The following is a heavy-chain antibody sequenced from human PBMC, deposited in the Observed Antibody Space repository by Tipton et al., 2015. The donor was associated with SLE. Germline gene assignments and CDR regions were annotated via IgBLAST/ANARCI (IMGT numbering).Heavy chain of an antibody. Sequence: SLRLSCAASGFTFSDHYMDWVRQAPGKGLEWVGRTSNKANSYTTEYAASVKGRFTISRDDSKNTLYLQMNSLKTEDTAVYYCTTEDPWGQGALVTVSS. V-gene: IGHV3-72*01. CDR1: GFTFSDHY. J-gene: IGHJ5*02. CDR2: TSNKANSYTT. CDR3: TTEDP.